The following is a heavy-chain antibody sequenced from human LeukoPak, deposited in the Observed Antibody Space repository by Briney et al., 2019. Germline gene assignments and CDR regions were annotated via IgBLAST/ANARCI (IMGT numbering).Heavy chain of an antibody. V-gene: IGHV3-30-3*01. D-gene: IGHD5/OR15-5a*01. CDR1: GFTFSSYA. Sequence: PGGSLRLSCAASGFTFSSYAMHWVRQAPGKGLEWVAVISYDGSNKYYADSVKGRFTISRDNSKNTLYLQMNSLRAEDTAVYYCAREDVSPFDYWGQGTLVTVSS. CDR3: AREDVSPFDY. J-gene: IGHJ4*02. CDR2: ISYDGSNK.